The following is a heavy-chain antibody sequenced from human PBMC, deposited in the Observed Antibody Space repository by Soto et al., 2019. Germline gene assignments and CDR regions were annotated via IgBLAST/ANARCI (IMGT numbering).Heavy chain of an antibody. V-gene: IGHV1-69*02. CDR1: GGTFSSYT. J-gene: IGHJ6*02. CDR2: IIPILGIA. Sequence: SVEVCCKASGGTFSSYTIRWVRQAPGQGLEWMGRIIPILGIANYAQKFQGRVTITADKSTSTAYMELSSLRSEDTAVYYCARLLWFGEFYYYYYGMDVWGQGTTVTVSS. D-gene: IGHD3-10*01. CDR3: ARLLWFGEFYYYYYGMDV.